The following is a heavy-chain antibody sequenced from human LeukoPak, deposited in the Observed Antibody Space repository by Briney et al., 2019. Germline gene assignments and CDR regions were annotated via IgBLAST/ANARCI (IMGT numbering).Heavy chain of an antibody. V-gene: IGHV3-21*01. Sequence: GGSLRLSCAASGFTFSSNAMSWVRQAPGKGLQWVSTITSGGDYMYYADPVKGRFTISRDDSKNSLYLHMNSLRAEDTAVYYCARVSIFGVVIANDYWGQGTVVTVSS. D-gene: IGHD3-16*02. CDR2: ITSGGDYM. CDR3: ARVSIFGVVIANDY. CDR1: GFTFSSNA. J-gene: IGHJ4*02.